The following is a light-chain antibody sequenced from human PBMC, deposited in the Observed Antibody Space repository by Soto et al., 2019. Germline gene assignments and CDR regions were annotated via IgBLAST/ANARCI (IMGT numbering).Light chain of an antibody. CDR1: QFISSW. J-gene: IGKJ1*01. Sequence: DIQMTQSPSTLSASVGDRVTITWRASQFISSWLAWYQQKPGKVPKLLIFHASNLESGVPSRFSGSGSGTEFTLNISSLQPDDFATYYCQQSYSPPVTFVQGTRVDIK. CDR3: QQSYSPPVT. V-gene: IGKV1-5*01. CDR2: HAS.